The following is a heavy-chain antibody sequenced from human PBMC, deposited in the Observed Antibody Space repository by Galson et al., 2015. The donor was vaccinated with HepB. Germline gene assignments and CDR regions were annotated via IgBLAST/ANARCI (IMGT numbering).Heavy chain of an antibody. CDR1: GFTFSSYA. CDR2: ISGSGGTT. V-gene: IGHV3-23*01. Sequence: SLRLSCAASGFTFSSYAMSWVRQAPGKGLEWVSTISGSGGTTYYADSVKGRFTISRDNSKNTLYLQMNSLRAEDTAVYYCAKVGVYSGYDHFDYWGQGTLVTVSS. D-gene: IGHD5-12*01. CDR3: AKVGVYSGYDHFDY. J-gene: IGHJ4*02.